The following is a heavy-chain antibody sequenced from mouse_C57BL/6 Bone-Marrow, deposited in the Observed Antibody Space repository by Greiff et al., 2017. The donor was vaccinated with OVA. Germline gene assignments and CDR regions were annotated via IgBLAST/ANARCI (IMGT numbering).Heavy chain of an antibody. CDR2: IDPSDSYT. CDR1: GYTFTSYW. Sequence: QVQLQQPGAELVKPGASVKLSCKASGYTFTSYWMQWVKQRPGQGLEWIGEIDPSDSYTTYNQKFKGKATLTVDTSSSTAYMQLSSLTSEDAAGYYCARSTAITKVDYAMDYWGQGASVTVSS. D-gene: IGHD1-1*01. CDR3: ARSTAITKVDYAMDY. V-gene: IGHV1-50*01. J-gene: IGHJ4*01.